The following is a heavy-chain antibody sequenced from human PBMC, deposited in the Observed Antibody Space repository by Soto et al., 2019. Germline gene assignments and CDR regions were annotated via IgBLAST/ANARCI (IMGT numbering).Heavy chain of an antibody. V-gene: IGHV4-31*03. D-gene: IGHD4-4*01. J-gene: IGHJ6*02. CDR3: ARAGGWLQFYYYYGMDV. CDR2: IYYSGST. CDR1: GGSISRCGYY. Sequence: SETLSLTCTVSGGSISRCGYYWSWIRQHPGKGLEWIGYIYYSGSTYYNPSLKSRVTISVDTPKNQFSLKLSSVTAADTAVYYCARAGGWLQFYYYYGMDVWGQGTTVTVSS.